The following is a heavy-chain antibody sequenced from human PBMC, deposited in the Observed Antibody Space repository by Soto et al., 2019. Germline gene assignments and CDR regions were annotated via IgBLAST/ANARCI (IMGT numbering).Heavy chain of an antibody. CDR3: ARAVTYYYYAMDV. CDR2: ILVGGST. V-gene: IGHV3-23*01. Sequence: PGGSLRLSXAVSGFICSSYDMSWVRQAPGKGLEWVSTILVGGSTHYEDSVKGRFTISRDNTKNTLFLQMNSLRAEDTAVYYCARAVTYYYYAMDVWGQGTTVTVSS. J-gene: IGHJ6*02. D-gene: IGHD4-17*01. CDR1: GFICSSYD.